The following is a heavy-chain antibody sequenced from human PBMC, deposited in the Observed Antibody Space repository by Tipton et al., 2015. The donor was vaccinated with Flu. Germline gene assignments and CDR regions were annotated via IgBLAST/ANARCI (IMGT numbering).Heavy chain of an antibody. D-gene: IGHD1-26*01. Sequence: TLSLTCNVSGYAISSGYYWGWIRQPPGNGLEWIGSIYYSGSTYYSPSLKSRVTISSDTSNNRFSLKVRSVTAADTAVYYCAGEVLVGAQGVFDYWGQGTLVTVSS. CDR2: IYYSGST. V-gene: IGHV4-38-2*02. CDR1: GYAISSGYY. J-gene: IGHJ4*02. CDR3: AGEVLVGAQGVFDY.